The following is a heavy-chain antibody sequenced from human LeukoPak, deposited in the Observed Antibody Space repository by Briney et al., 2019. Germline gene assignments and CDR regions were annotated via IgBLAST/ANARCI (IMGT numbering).Heavy chain of an antibody. CDR1: GFAFSNYL. D-gene: IGHD6-13*01. CDR2: IKEDGSIE. CDR3: VHQQGPPP. Sequence: GGSLRLFCAASGFAFSNYLKSWVRQAPGKGLEWVANIKEDGSIEDYADSVKGRFTVSRDNAKNSLYLQMNSLRVEDTAVYYCVHQQGPPPWGQGTLVTVSS. V-gene: IGHV3-7*01. J-gene: IGHJ5*02.